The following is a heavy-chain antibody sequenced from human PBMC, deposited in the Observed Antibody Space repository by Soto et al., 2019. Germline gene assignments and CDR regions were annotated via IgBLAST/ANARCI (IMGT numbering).Heavy chain of an antibody. J-gene: IGHJ4*02. D-gene: IGHD5-12*01. V-gene: IGHV1-3*01. Sequence: ASVKVSCKASGYTFTSYAMHWVRQAPGQRLEWMGWINAGNGNTKYSQKFQGRVTITRDTSASTAYMELSSLRSDDTAVYYCVRVVAIPGYPDHWGQGTLVTVSS. CDR1: GYTFTSYA. CDR3: VRVVAIPGYPDH. CDR2: INAGNGNT.